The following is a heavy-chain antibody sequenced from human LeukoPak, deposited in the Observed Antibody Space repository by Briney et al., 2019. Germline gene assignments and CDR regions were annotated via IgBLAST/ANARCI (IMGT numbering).Heavy chain of an antibody. CDR3: SRGGANDL. D-gene: IGHD4/OR15-4a*01. J-gene: IGHJ5*02. V-gene: IGHV4-4*07. CDR2: IFTSGSS. Sequence: SETLSLTCTVSGGSITSDYWSWIRQPAGKGLEWVGRIFTSGSSSYNPSLKSRVTMSLDTSKNQFSLKLSSVTAADTAVYFCSRGGANDLWGQGTLVTVSS. CDR1: GGSITSDY.